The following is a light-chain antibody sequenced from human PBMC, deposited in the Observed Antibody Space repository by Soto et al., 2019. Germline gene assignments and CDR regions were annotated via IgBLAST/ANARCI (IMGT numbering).Light chain of an antibody. Sequence: SYELSQPPSVSVSPGQTASITCSGDKLGDKYACWYQQKPGQSPVLVIYQDTKRPSGIPERFSGSNSGNTATLTISGPQAMDEADYYCQAWDSSTDWVFGGGTKVTVL. J-gene: IGLJ3*02. V-gene: IGLV3-1*01. CDR1: KLGDKY. CDR2: QDT. CDR3: QAWDSSTDWV.